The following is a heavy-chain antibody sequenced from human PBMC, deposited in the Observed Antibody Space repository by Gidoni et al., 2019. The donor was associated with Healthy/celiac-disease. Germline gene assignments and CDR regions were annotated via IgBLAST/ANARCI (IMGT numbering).Heavy chain of an antibody. Sequence: QVQLVQSGSEWRKPRPSVQFSCQAYGYTFPSYAMNWVRQAPGQGLEWMGWINTNTGNPTYAQGFTGRFVLSLDTSVSTAYLQISSLKAEDTAVYYCASTIFGVGYWGQGTLVTVSS. J-gene: IGHJ4*02. D-gene: IGHD3-3*01. CDR2: INTNTGNP. CDR3: ASTIFGVGY. CDR1: GYTFPSYA. V-gene: IGHV7-4-1*02.